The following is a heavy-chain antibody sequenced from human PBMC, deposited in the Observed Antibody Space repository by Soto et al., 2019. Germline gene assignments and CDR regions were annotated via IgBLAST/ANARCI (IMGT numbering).Heavy chain of an antibody. CDR3: AGRGYSYGYTGVVDWYFDL. D-gene: IGHD5-18*01. Sequence: TLSLTCAVSGGSISSGGYSWSWIRQPPGKGLEWIGYIYHSGSTYYNPSLKSRVTISVDRSKNQFSLKLSSVTAADTAVYYCAGRGYSYGYTGVVDWYFDLWGRGTLVTVSS. CDR1: GGSISSGGYS. V-gene: IGHV4-30-2*01. CDR2: IYHSGST. J-gene: IGHJ2*01.